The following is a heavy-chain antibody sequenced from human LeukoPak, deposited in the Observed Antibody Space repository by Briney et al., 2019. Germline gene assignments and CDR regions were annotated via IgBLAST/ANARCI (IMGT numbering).Heavy chain of an antibody. CDR1: GGTFSSYA. J-gene: IGHJ3*02. CDR2: IIPIFGTA. V-gene: IGHV1-69*06. CDR3: ARVGWGEQWPPSAGAFDI. Sequence: ASVKVSCKASGGTFSSYAISWVRQAPGQGLEWIGGIIPIFGTANYAQKFQGRVTITADKSTSTAYMELSSLRSEDTAVYYCARVGWGEQWPPSAGAFDIWGQGTMVTVSS. D-gene: IGHD6-19*01.